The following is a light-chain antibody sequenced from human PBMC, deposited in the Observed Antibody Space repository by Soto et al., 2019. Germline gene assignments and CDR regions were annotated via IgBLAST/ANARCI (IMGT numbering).Light chain of an antibody. J-gene: IGKJ4*01. CDR1: QSVSSY. V-gene: IGKV3-11*01. CDR2: DAS. CDR3: QHRSNWPPT. Sequence: ETVLTQSPATLSLSPGERATLSCRASQSVSSYLAWYQQKPGQARRLLIYDASNRATGIPARFSGSGSGTDFTLTISSLEPEDFAVYYCQHRSNWPPTFGGGTKVDIK.